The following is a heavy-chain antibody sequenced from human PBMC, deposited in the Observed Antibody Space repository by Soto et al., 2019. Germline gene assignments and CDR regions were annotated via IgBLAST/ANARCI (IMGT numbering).Heavy chain of an antibody. CDR3: AKRPHPADSYCSSTSCDYVSHYYYYMDV. CDR2: ISGSGGST. D-gene: IGHD2-2*01. V-gene: IGHV3-23*01. J-gene: IGHJ6*03. Sequence: GESLKISCAASGFTFSSYAMSWVRQAPGKGLEWVSAISGSGGSTYYADSVKGRFTISRDNSKNTLYLQMNSLGAEETAVYYCAKRPHPADSYCSSTSCDYVSHYYYYMDVWGKGTTVTVSS. CDR1: GFTFSSYA.